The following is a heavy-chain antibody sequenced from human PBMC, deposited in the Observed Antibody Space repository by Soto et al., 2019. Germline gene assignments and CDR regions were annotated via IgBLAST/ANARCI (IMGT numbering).Heavy chain of an antibody. CDR1: GGSFSGYY. CDR3: ARNYDFWSGYLDY. J-gene: IGHJ4*02. CDR2: IYYSGST. Sequence: SETLSLTCAVYGGSFSGYYWGWIRQHPGKGLEWIGSIYYSGSTYYNPSLKSRVTISVDTSKNQFSLKLSSVTAADTAVYYCARNYDFWSGYLDYWGQGTLVTVSS. V-gene: IGHV4-34*09. D-gene: IGHD3-3*01.